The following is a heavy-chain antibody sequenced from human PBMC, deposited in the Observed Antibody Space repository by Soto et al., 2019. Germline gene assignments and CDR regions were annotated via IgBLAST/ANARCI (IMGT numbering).Heavy chain of an antibody. CDR2: INPSGGST. J-gene: IGHJ3*02. CDR1: GYTFTSYY. Sequence: QVQLVQSGAEVKKPGASVKISCKASGYTFTSYYIHWVRQAPGQGLEWMGIINPSGGSTSYAQKFQGSVTMTRDTSTSTVYMELSSLRSEATAVYSCGRGVYDFWSGYPPGAFDIWGQGTVVTVSS. V-gene: IGHV1-46*03. D-gene: IGHD3-3*01. CDR3: GRGVYDFWSGYPPGAFDI.